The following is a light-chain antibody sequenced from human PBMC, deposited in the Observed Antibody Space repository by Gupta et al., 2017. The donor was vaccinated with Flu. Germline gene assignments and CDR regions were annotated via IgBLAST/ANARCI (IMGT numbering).Light chain of an antibody. CDR3: QQYGTTTFT. CDR2: GAS. J-gene: IGKJ3*01. CDR1: QSVTSNF. V-gene: IGKV3-20*01. Sequence: ERATLSCRASQSVTSNFVAWYQQKPGQAPRLLIYGASSRATVIPDRFSGSGSGTDFTLTISRLEPDDFAVYYCQQYGTTTFTFGPRTRVDIK.